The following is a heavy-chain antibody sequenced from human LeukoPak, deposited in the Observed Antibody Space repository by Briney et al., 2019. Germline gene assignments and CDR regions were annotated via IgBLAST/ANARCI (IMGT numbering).Heavy chain of an antibody. CDR2: IYSTGTT. J-gene: IGHJ3*01. Sequence: PSETLSLTCTVTGDSINSYYWNWIRQPAGKSLEWIGRIYSTGTTNYNPSLTSRVTISVDTSKNQFSLKLSSVTAADTAAYYCARAHKYHYYDSSGAFDVWGQGTVVTVSS. CDR3: ARAHKYHYYDSSGAFDV. V-gene: IGHV4-4*07. D-gene: IGHD3-22*01. CDR1: GDSINSYY.